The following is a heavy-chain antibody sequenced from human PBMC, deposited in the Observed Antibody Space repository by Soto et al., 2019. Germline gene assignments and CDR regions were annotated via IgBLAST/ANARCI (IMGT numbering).Heavy chain of an antibody. Sequence: GGSLRLSCAASGFTFSSYSMNWVRQAPGKGLEWVSSISSSSSYIYYADSVKGRFTISRDNAKNSLYPQMNSLRAEDTAVYYCARDESTVVTPHYYYGMDVWGQGTTVTVSS. D-gene: IGHD2-21*02. V-gene: IGHV3-21*01. CDR2: ISSSSSYI. CDR3: ARDESTVVTPHYYYGMDV. J-gene: IGHJ6*02. CDR1: GFTFSSYS.